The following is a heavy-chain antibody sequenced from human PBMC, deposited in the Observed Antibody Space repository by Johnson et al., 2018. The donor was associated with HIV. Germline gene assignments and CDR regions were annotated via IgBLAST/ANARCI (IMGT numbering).Heavy chain of an antibody. V-gene: IGHV3-23*04. CDR1: GFTFSSYA. Sequence: EMQLVESGGGLVQPGGSLRLSCAASGFTFSSYAMSWVRQAPGKGLEWVSAISGNGGNTYYADSVKGRFTISRDSSRNTLYLQMNSLRAEDTAVYYCASFGLAVAADAFDIWGQGTMVTVSS. CDR3: ASFGLAVAADAFDI. D-gene: IGHD6-19*01. J-gene: IGHJ3*02. CDR2: ISGNGGNT.